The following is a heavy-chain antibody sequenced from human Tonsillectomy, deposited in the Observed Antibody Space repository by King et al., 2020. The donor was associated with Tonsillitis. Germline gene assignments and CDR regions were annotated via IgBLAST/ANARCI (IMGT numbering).Heavy chain of an antibody. J-gene: IGHJ4*02. CDR2: IKTRTDGGTT. Sequence: VQLVESGGGLVKPGGSLRLSCSASGFTFSKAWMNWGRQVLGKGLEWVGRIKTRTDGGTTEYAAPVKGISTISRDDSKNMLCLQMNSLKTEDTAVYYCTTGPTDIVGATPYFDYWAREPWSPSPQ. CDR1: GFTFSKAW. V-gene: IGHV3-15*01. CDR3: TTGPTDIVGATPYFDY. D-gene: IGHD1-26*01.